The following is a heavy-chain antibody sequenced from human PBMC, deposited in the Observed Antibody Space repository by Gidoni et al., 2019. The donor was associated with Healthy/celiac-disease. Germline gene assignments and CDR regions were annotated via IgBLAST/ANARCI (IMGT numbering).Heavy chain of an antibody. CDR1: GGSISSGSYY. CDR2: IYTSGST. Sequence: QVQLQESGPGLVKPSQTLSLTCTVSGGSISSGSYYWSWIRQPAGKGLEWIGRIYTSGSTNYNPSLKSRVTISVDTSKNQFSLKLSSVTAADTAVYYCARGMGRDGYNPDYWGQGTLVTVSS. V-gene: IGHV4-61*02. D-gene: IGHD3-10*01. CDR3: ARGMGRDGYNPDY. J-gene: IGHJ4*02.